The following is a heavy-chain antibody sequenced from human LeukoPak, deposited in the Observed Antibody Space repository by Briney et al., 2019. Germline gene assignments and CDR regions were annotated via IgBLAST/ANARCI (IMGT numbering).Heavy chain of an antibody. CDR1: GYTLTSYG. CDR3: ARLDDSSGYDYYFDY. Sequence: ASVKVSCKASGYTLTSYGISWVRQAPGQGLEWMGWISAYNGNTNYAQKLQGRVTMTTDTSTSTAYMELRNLRSDGTAVYYCARLDDSSGYDYYFDYWGQGTLVTVSS. V-gene: IGHV1-18*01. J-gene: IGHJ4*02. D-gene: IGHD3-22*01. CDR2: ISAYNGNT.